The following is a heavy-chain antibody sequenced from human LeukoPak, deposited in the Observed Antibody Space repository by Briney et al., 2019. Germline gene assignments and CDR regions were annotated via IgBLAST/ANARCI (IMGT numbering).Heavy chain of an antibody. Sequence: SETLSLTCTVSGGSISSYYWSWIRRPPGKGLEWIGYIYYSGSTNYNPSPKSRVTISVDTSKNQFSLKLSSVTAADTAVYYCAKGFGPGEGFFCYWGQGTLVTVSS. D-gene: IGHD3-16*01. CDR3: AKGFGPGEGFFCY. CDR1: GGSISSYY. CDR2: IYYSGST. J-gene: IGHJ4*02. V-gene: IGHV4-59*01.